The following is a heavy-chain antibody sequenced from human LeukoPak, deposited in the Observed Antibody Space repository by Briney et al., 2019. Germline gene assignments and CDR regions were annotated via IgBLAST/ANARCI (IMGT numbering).Heavy chain of an antibody. D-gene: IGHD2-2*01. Sequence: SETLSLTCTVSGGSISSYYWSWIRQPAGKGLEWIGRIYTSGSTNYNPSLKSRVTMSVDTSKNQFSLKLSSVTAADTAVYYCAREGYCSSTSCSNYYYYYMDVRGKGTTVTVSS. CDR2: IYTSGST. CDR3: AREGYCSSTSCSNYYYYYMDV. J-gene: IGHJ6*03. CDR1: GGSISSYY. V-gene: IGHV4-4*07.